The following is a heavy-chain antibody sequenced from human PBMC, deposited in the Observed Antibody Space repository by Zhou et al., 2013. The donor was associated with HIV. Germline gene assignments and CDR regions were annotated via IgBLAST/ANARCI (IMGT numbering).Heavy chain of an antibody. D-gene: IGHD3-3*01. Sequence: QVQLVQSGAEVKKPGASVKVSCKVSGYTLTELSMHWVRQAPGKGLEWMGGFDPEDGETIYAQKFQGRVTMTEDTSTDTAYMELSSLRSEDTAVYYCATDGAHYYDFWSTEGAFDIWGQGTMVTVSS. V-gene: IGHV1-24*01. CDR2: FDPEDGET. CDR3: ATDGAHYYDFWSTEGAFDI. J-gene: IGHJ3*02. CDR1: GYTLTELS.